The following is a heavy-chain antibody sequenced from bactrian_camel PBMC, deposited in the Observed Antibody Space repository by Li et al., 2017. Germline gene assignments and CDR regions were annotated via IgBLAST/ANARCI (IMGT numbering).Heavy chain of an antibody. CDR1: GSIYGDAC. J-gene: IGHJ4*01. CDR3: WAARRGTFGGCSASYDY. D-gene: IGHD5*01. Sequence: VQLVESGGGSVQAGGSLRLSCGASGSIYGDACVGWLRQAPGKEREGVAAIDSDGIASYADSVKGRFTVSRDNAKSTLYLQMNSLKPEDTAVYFCWAARRGTFGGCSASYDYWGQGTQVTVS. V-gene: IGHV3S53*01. CDR2: IDSDGIA.